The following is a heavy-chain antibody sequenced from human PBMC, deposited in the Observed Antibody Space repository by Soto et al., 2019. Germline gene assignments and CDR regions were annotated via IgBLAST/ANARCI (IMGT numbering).Heavy chain of an antibody. J-gene: IGHJ4*02. Sequence: LRLSCAASGFTFSSYSMNWVRQAPGKGLEWVSSISSSSSYIYYADSVKGRFTISRDNAKNSLYLQMNSLRAEDTAVYYCARSTGYYDSRGSLDYWGQGTLVTVSS. CDR1: GFTFSSYS. CDR3: ARSTGYYDSRGSLDY. V-gene: IGHV3-21*01. CDR2: ISSSSSYI. D-gene: IGHD3-22*01.